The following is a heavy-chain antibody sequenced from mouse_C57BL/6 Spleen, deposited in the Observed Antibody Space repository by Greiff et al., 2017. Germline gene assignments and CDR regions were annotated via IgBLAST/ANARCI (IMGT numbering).Heavy chain of an antibody. D-gene: IGHD2-4*01. CDR1: GFPFSDYG. V-gene: IGHV5-15*01. J-gene: IGHJ3*01. CDR2: ISNLAYSI. CDR3: ARPIYYDYDGGFAY. Sequence: DVKLVESGGGLVKPGGSLKLSCAASGFPFSDYGMAWVRQAPRKGPEGVAFISNLAYSIYYADTVTGRFTISRENAKNTLYLEMSSLRSEDTAMYYCARPIYYDYDGGFAYWGQGTLVTVSA.